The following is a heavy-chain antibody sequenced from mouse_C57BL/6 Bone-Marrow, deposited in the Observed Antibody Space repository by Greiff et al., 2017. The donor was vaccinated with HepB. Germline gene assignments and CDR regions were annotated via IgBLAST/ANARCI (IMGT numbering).Heavy chain of an antibody. J-gene: IGHJ3*01. CDR3: ARQGAY. CDR2: ISSGGSYT. V-gene: IGHV5-6*02. Sequence: DVMLVESGGDLAKPGGSLKLSCAASGFTFSSYGMSWVRQTPDKRLEWVATISSGGSYTYYPDSVKGRFTISRDNAKNTLYLQMSSLKSEDTALYYCARQGAYWGQGTLVTVSA. CDR1: GFTFSSYG.